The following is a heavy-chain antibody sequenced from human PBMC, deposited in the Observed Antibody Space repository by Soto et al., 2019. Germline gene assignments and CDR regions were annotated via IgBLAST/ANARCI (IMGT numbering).Heavy chain of an antibody. V-gene: IGHV1-3*01. CDR3: ARYCSGGSCYFGVSFDE. CDR1: GYTFTSYA. Sequence: ASVKVSCKASGYTFTSYAMHWVRQAPGQRLEWMGWINAGNGNTKYSQKFQGRVTITRDTSASTAYMELSSLRSEDTAVYYCARYCSGGSCYFGVSFDEWGQGTLVTVSS. D-gene: IGHD2-15*01. CDR2: INAGNGNT. J-gene: IGHJ4*02.